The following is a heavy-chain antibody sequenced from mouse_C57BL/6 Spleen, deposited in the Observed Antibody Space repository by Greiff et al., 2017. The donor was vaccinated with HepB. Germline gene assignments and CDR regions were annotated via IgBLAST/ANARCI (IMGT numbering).Heavy chain of an antibody. V-gene: IGHV6-6*01. J-gene: IGHJ2*01. CDR1: GFTFSDAW. CDR3: TRRWLLRGVSLDY. D-gene: IGHD2-3*01. Sequence: DVQLVESGGGLVQPGGSMKLSCAASGFTFSDAWMDWVRQSPEKGLEWVAEIRNKANNHATYYAESVKGRFTISRDDSKSSVYLQMNSLRAEDTGIYHGTRRWLLRGVSLDYWGQGTTLTVSS. CDR2: IRNKANNHAT.